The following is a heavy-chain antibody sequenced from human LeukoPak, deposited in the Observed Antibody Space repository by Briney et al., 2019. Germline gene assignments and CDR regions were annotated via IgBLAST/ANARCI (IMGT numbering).Heavy chain of an antibody. CDR3: AKAGIVATRVIVYYFDY. Sequence: GGSLRLSCAASGFTFSSYAMSWVRQAPGKGLEWVSAISGSGGSTYYADSVKGRFTISRDNSKNTLYLQMNSLRAEDTAVYHCAKAGIVATRVIVYYFDYWGQGTLVTVSS. CDR2: ISGSGGST. V-gene: IGHV3-23*01. J-gene: IGHJ4*02. D-gene: IGHD5-12*01. CDR1: GFTFSSYA.